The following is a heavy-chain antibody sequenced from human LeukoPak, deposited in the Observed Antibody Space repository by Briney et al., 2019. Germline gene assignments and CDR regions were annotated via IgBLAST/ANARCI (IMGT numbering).Heavy chain of an antibody. CDR1: GFTFSSYS. D-gene: IGHD4-17*01. V-gene: IGHV3-21*01. J-gene: IGHJ4*02. CDR3: AREGILEYGDS. CDR2: ISSSSSYI. Sequence: GGCLGLSCAASGFTFSSYSMNWVRQPPGKGREWVSSISSSSSYIYYADSVKGRFTISRDNAKNSLYLQMNSLRAEDTAVYYCAREGILEYGDSWGQGTLVTVSS.